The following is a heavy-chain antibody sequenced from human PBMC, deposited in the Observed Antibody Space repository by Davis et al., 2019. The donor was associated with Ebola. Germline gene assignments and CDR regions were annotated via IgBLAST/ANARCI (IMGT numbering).Heavy chain of an antibody. CDR1: GFTFDDYA. J-gene: IGHJ4*02. CDR3: AKAYSGSDY. Sequence: SLKISCAASGFTFDDYAMHWVRQAPGKGLEWVSGISWNSGSIGYADSVKGRFTISRDNAKNSLYLQMNSLRAEDTALYYCAKAYSGSDYWGQGTLVTVSS. V-gene: IGHV3-9*01. D-gene: IGHD1-26*01. CDR2: ISWNSGSI.